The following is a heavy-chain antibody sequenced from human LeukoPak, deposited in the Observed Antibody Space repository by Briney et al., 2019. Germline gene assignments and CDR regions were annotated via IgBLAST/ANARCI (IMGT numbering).Heavy chain of an antibody. V-gene: IGHV3-64*01. D-gene: IGHD2/OR15-2a*01. Sequence: GGSLRLSCAASGFTFTTYTIHWVRQAPGKGLEYVSAVVGNGGTTYYANSVKGRFTISRDNSKNTVYLQMGSLRAEDTAVYYCARERAFFYDYWGQRALVTVSS. J-gene: IGHJ4*02. CDR2: VVGNGGTT. CDR1: GFTFTTYT. CDR3: ARERAFFYDY.